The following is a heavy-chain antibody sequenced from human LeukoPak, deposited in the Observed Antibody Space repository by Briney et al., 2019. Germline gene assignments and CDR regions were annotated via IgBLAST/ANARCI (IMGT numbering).Heavy chain of an antibody. CDR3: ASVIVPAARYYYGMDV. D-gene: IGHD2-2*01. CDR1: GFTVSRNY. Sequence: GGSLSLSGAASGFTVSRNYMSWVRKAPGKGLEWVSVIYSGGSTYYADSVKGRFTISRDNSKNTLYLQMNSLRAEDTAVYYCASVIVPAARYYYGMDVWGQGTTVTVSS. J-gene: IGHJ6*02. CDR2: IYSGGST. V-gene: IGHV3-66*01.